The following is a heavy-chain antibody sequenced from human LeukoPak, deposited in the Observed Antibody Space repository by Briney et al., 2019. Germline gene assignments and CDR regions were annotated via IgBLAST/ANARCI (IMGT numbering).Heavy chain of an antibody. CDR2: ISYDGSNK. CDR1: GFTFSSYA. CDR3: AKDSRPSGSYYATTFDY. Sequence: GGSLRLSCAASGFTFSSYAMHWVRQAPGKGLEWVAVISYDGSNKYYADSVKGRFTISRDNSKNTLYLQMNSLRAEDTAVYYCAKDSRPSGSYYATTFDYWGQGTLVTVSS. D-gene: IGHD1-26*01. V-gene: IGHV3-30*04. J-gene: IGHJ4*02.